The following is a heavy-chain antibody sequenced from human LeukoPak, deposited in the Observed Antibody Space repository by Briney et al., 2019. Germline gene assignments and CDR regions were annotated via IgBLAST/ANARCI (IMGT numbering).Heavy chain of an antibody. J-gene: IGHJ5*02. CDR2: INSDGINT. CDR1: GFTFSNYW. CDR3: AREMLAAVAAQS. V-gene: IGHV3-74*01. Sequence: PGGSLRLSCAASGFTFSNYWMHWVRQAPGKGLVWVSRINSDGINTSYADSVKGRFTISRDNAKNSLYLQMNSLRAEDTAVYYCAREMLAAVAAQSWGQGTLVTVSS. D-gene: IGHD6-19*01.